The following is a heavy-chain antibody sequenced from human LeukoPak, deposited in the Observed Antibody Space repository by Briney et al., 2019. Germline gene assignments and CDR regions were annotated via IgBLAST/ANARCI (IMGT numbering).Heavy chain of an antibody. D-gene: IGHD1-7*01. CDR2: VSRSGGAT. V-gene: IGHV3-23*01. Sequence: GGSLRLSCAASGFSFTSYAMSWVRQAQGKGLEWVSAVSRSGGATYYADSVKGRFTISRDYAKNTLFLQMNNLRTEDTALYFCATARNFRFEYWGQGSLVIVSA. CDR1: GFSFTSYA. J-gene: IGHJ4*02. CDR3: ATARNFRFEY.